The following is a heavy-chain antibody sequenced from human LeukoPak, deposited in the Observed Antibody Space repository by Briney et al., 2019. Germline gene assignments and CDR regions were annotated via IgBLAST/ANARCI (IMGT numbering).Heavy chain of an antibody. CDR2: ISAYNGNT. V-gene: IGHV1-18*01. Sequence: ASVKVSCKASGYTFTSYGISWVRQAPGQGLEWMGWISAYNGNTNYAQKLQGRVTMTRDMAASTVYMQLSSLRSEDTAIYYCARYHYGRRVFDYWGQGTLVTVSS. D-gene: IGHD3-16*01. J-gene: IGHJ4*02. CDR1: GYTFTSYG. CDR3: ARYHYGRRVFDY.